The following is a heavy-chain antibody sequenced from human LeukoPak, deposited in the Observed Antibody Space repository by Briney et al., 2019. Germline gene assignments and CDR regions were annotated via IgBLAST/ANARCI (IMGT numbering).Heavy chain of an antibody. CDR1: GFTFSSYG. V-gene: IGHV3-30*18. J-gene: IGHJ4*02. CDR2: ISYDGSNK. D-gene: IGHD6-19*01. CDR3: AKDLDSSGWYYFDY. Sequence: PGGSLRLSCAASGFTFSSYGMHWVRQAPGKGLEWVAVISYDGSNKYYADSVKGRFTISRDNSKNTLYLQMNSLRAEDTAVYYCAKDLDSSGWYYFDYWGQGTLVTVSS.